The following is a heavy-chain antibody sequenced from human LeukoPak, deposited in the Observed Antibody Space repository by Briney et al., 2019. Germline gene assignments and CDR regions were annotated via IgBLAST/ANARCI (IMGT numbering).Heavy chain of an antibody. Sequence: GGSLRLSCVASGFTFSTYAMSWVRQAPGKELEWVSGISGSGDTTYYADSVKGRFTISRDNSKNTLYLQMSSLRADDTAVYYCAKTFIFGGDHFQHWGQDTLVAVFS. CDR3: AKTFIFGGDHFQH. J-gene: IGHJ1*01. V-gene: IGHV3-23*01. CDR1: GFTFSTYA. D-gene: IGHD2-21*02. CDR2: ISGSGDTT.